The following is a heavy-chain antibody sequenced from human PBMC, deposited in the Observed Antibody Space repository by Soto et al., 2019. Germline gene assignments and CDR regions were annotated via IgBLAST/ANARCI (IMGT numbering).Heavy chain of an antibody. CDR3: AGSYGSGYRAFDY. CDR2: INPILSMS. D-gene: IGHD3-10*01. CDR1: GDTFTFYS. V-gene: IGHV1-69*02. Sequence: QVQLVQSGAEVKKPGSSVRVSCKASGDTFTFYSINWVRQAPGLGLEWMGRINPILSMSNYAQRFQGRVTLSADKPTSTADMEPSSLRSEDTAMYDCAGSYGSGYRAFDYWGQGALVPVSS. J-gene: IGHJ4*02.